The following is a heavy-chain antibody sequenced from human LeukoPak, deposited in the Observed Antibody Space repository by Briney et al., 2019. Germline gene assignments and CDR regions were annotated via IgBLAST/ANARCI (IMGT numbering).Heavy chain of an antibody. J-gene: IGHJ3*02. CDR1: GGSLSSYY. Sequence: SETLSLTCTVSGGSLSSYYWSWIRQPAGKGLEWIGRIYTSGSTKYNPSLKSRVTMSVDSSKNQFSLKLSSVTAADTAVYYCARAKNYRGSFGVFNIGGKGKRVTVFS. D-gene: IGHD1-26*01. V-gene: IGHV4-4*07. CDR3: ARAKNYRGSFGVFNI. CDR2: IYTSGST.